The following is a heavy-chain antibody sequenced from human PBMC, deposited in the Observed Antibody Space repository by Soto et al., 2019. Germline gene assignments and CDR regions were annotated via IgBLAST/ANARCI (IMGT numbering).Heavy chain of an antibody. CDR3: ATNWGLTGYFDY. J-gene: IGHJ4*02. CDR2: INPSGGST. V-gene: IGHV1-46*03. CDR1: GYTFTSYY. D-gene: IGHD7-27*01. Sequence: QVQLVQSGAEVKKPGASVKVSCKASGYTFTSYYMHWVRQAPGQGLEWMGIINPSGGSTSYAQTFRGRVTMTSDTSTSTVYMELSSLRSEDTAVYYCATNWGLTGYFDYWGQGTLVTVSS.